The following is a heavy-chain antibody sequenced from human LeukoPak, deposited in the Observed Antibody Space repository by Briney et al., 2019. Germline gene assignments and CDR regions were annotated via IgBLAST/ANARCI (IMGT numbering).Heavy chain of an antibody. D-gene: IGHD3-10*02. CDR1: GFTFSSYA. Sequence: SGGSLRLPCAASGFTFSSYAMSWVRQAPGKGLEWVSAISGSGDSTYYADAVKGRFTISRDNPKNTLYLQMNMLRGEDTAIYSCANLSPTMLYDSRGWFDPWGQGTLVTVSS. V-gene: IGHV3-23*01. CDR2: ISGSGDST. CDR3: ANLSPTMLYDSRGWFDP. J-gene: IGHJ5*02.